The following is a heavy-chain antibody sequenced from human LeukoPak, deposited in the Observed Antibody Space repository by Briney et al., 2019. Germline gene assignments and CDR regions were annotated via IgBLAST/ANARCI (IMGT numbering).Heavy chain of an antibody. V-gene: IGHV3-48*01. CDR1: GFTFSSYS. Sequence: GGSLRLSCAVSGFTFSSYSMNWVRQAPGKGLEWISYITSGSSTIYYADSVKGRFTISRDNANDSLFLQMNSLRAEDTAVYYCARVLTVFGVIIPTFDLWGQGSLVTVSP. CDR2: ITSGSSTI. J-gene: IGHJ5*02. D-gene: IGHD3-3*01. CDR3: ARVLTVFGVIIPTFDL.